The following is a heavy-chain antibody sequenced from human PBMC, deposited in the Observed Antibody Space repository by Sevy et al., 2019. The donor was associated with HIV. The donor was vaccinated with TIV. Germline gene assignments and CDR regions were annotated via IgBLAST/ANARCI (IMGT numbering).Heavy chain of an antibody. CDR2: ISSSSNYI. CDR3: AGVVAYCSGGTCFPGYYYGMDV. Sequence: GGSLRLSCAASGFTFSSYNMNWVRQPPGKGLEWVSSISSSSNYITYADSVKGRFTISRDNAKNSLYLEMNTLRAEDTAGYYCAGVVAYCSGGTCFPGYYYGMDVWGQGTTVTVSS. CDR1: GFTFSSYN. J-gene: IGHJ6*02. D-gene: IGHD2-15*01. V-gene: IGHV3-21*01.